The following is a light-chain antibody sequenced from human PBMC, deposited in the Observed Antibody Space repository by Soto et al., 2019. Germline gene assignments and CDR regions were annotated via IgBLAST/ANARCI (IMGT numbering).Light chain of an antibody. CDR1: QSISSSY. CDR3: QQYGGSPPLT. V-gene: IGKV3-20*01. J-gene: IGKJ4*01. Sequence: EIVLTQSPGTLSLSPGERATLSCRASQSISSSYLAWYHQKPGQAPRLLIYGASSRATGIPDRFSGSGSGTDFPLTISRLEPEDFAVYYCQQYGGSPPLTFGGGTRVEIK. CDR2: GAS.